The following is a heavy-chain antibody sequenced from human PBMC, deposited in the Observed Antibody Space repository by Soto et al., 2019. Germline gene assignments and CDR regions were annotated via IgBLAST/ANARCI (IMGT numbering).Heavy chain of an antibody. CDR1: GFTFSSYA. Sequence: GGSLRLSCAASGFTFSSYAMHWVRQAPGKGLEWVAVISYDGSNKYYADSVKGRFTISRDNAKKSPDLQINSLRAEDTAVYYCAREKKHQSLGGRFGMDVWGQGTTVTVSS. CDR2: ISYDGSNK. J-gene: IGHJ6*02. V-gene: IGHV3-30-3*01. CDR3: AREKKHQSLGGRFGMDV. D-gene: IGHD2-2*01.